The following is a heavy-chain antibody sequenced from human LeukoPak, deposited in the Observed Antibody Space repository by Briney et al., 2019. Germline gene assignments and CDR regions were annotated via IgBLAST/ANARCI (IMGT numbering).Heavy chain of an antibody. V-gene: IGHV4-31*03. Sequence: SETLSLTCTVSGGSISSGGYYWNWIRQHPGTGLEWLGYIYNSGRTHTKPSLKSRVTISVDTSKKQLSLKLRYVTAADTAVYYCARGAKMATRGFDYWGQGTLVTVSS. CDR1: GGSISSGGYY. CDR3: ARGAKMATRGFDY. D-gene: IGHD5-24*01. J-gene: IGHJ4*02. CDR2: IYNSGRT.